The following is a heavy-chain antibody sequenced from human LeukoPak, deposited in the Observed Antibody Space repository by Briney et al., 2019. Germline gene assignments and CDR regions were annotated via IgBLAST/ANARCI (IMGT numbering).Heavy chain of an antibody. Sequence: SETLSLTCTVSGGSISSYYWSWIRQPPGKGLEWIGYIYYSGSTNYNPSLKSRVTISVDTSKNQFSLKLSSVTAADTAVHYCARATQWLVGNFDYWGQGTLVTVSS. D-gene: IGHD6-19*01. CDR3: ARATQWLVGNFDY. V-gene: IGHV4-59*01. CDR1: GGSISSYY. J-gene: IGHJ4*02. CDR2: IYYSGST.